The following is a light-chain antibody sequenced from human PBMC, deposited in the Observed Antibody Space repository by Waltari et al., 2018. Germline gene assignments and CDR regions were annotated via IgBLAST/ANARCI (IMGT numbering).Light chain of an antibody. Sequence: DIVMTQSPLSLPVTPGEPASISCRSSQSLLHTNAYNHLDWYLQKPGQAPQLLIYLGSYRASGVPDRFSGSGSGTDFTLKISRVEAEDVGIYYCMQSLQTPYTFGQGTKLEIK. J-gene: IGKJ2*01. CDR3: MQSLQTPYT. CDR1: QSLLHTNAYNH. V-gene: IGKV2-28*01. CDR2: LGS.